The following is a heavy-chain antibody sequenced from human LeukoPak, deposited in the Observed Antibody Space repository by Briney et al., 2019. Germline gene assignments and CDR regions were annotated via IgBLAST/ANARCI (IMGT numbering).Heavy chain of an antibody. Sequence: PGGSLRLSCAASGFTFSSYAMSWVRQAPGKGLEWVSVIYSGGSTYYADSVKGRFTISRDNSKNTLYLQMNSLRAEDTAVYYCASIRYFDWLLFDYWGQGTLVTVSS. CDR1: GFTFSSYA. CDR2: IYSGGST. V-gene: IGHV3-66*01. J-gene: IGHJ4*02. D-gene: IGHD3-9*01. CDR3: ASIRYFDWLLFDY.